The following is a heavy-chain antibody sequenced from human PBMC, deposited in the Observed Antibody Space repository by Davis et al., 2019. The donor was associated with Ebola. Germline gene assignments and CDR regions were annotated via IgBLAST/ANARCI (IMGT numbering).Heavy chain of an antibody. CDR1: GGSISSSSYH. V-gene: IGHV4-39*07. D-gene: IGHD2-15*01. J-gene: IGHJ4*02. CDR3: ARCSVGCPFFDY. CDR2: MFYGGST. Sequence: PSETLSLTCTVSGGSISSSSYHWDWIRQSPGRGLEWLVSMFYGGSTYYNPSLKTRVSMSIDTSKNQFSLEMTSVRPADTAVYYCARCSVGCPFFDYWGRGLLVTVSS.